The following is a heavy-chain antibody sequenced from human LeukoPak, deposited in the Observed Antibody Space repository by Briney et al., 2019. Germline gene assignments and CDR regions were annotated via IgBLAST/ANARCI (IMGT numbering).Heavy chain of an antibody. J-gene: IGHJ4*02. CDR2: INAGNGNT. Sequence: APVKVSCKASRYTFTPYAMHWVRQAPGQRLEWMGWINAGNGNTEYSQKFQGRVTITRDTSASTAYMELSSLRSEDAAVYYCARLAYCSGGSCYSKGVNYWGQGTLVTVSS. CDR3: ARLAYCSGGSCYSKGVNY. V-gene: IGHV1-3*01. D-gene: IGHD2-15*01. CDR1: RYTFTPYA.